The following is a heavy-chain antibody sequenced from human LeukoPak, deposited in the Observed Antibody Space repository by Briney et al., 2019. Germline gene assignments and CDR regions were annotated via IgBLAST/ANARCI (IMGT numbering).Heavy chain of an antibody. V-gene: IGHV3-64*01. CDR3: ARAIGPYSGSYFDY. CDR2: ISSNGGST. J-gene: IGHJ4*02. D-gene: IGHD1-26*01. CDR1: GFTFRSYA. Sequence: GGSLRLSCAASGFTFRSYAMHWVRQAPGKGLEYVSAISSNGGSTYYANSVKGRFTISRDNSKNTLYLQMGSLRAEDMAVYYCARAIGPYSGSYFDYWGQGTLVTVSS.